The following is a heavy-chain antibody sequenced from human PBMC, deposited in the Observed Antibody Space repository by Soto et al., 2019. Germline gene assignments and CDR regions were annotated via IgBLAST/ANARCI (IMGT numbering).Heavy chain of an antibody. J-gene: IGHJ5*02. V-gene: IGHV4-34*01. CDR3: ARLSRPIFGVVIRRRKGLGWFDP. D-gene: IGHD3-3*02. CDR1: GGSFSGYY. CDR2: INHSGST. Sequence: PSETLSLTCAVYGGSFSGYYWSWIRQPPGKGLEWIGEINHSGSTNYNPSLKSRVTLSVDTSKNQFSLKLSSVTAADTAVYYCARLSRPIFGVVIRRRKGLGWFDPWGQGTLVTVSS.